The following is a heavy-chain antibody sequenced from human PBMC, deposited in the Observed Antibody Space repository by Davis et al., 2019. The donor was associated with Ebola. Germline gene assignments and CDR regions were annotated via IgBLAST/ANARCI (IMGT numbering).Heavy chain of an antibody. J-gene: IGHJ4*02. CDR2: MYYSGST. CDR3: ARESYSSGWFEY. V-gene: IGHV4-59*01. Sequence: SETLSPTCTVSGGSISSSYWSWIRQPPGKGLEWIGYMYYSGSTDYNPSLQSRVTISVDTSKNQFSLRLSSVTAADTAVYFCARESYSSGWFEYWGQGTLVTVSS. D-gene: IGHD6-19*01. CDR1: GGSISSSY.